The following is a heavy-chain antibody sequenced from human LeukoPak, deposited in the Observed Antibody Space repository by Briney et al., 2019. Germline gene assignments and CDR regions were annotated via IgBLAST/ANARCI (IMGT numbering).Heavy chain of an antibody. CDR1: GFTFDDYA. Sequence: GGSLRLSCAASGFTFDDYAMHWVRQAPGKGLEWVSGISWNSGSIGYADSVKGRFTTSRDNAKNSLYLQMNSLRAEDTALYYCAKEDHWGQGTLVTVSS. CDR3: AKEDH. V-gene: IGHV3-9*01. CDR2: ISWNSGSI. J-gene: IGHJ4*02.